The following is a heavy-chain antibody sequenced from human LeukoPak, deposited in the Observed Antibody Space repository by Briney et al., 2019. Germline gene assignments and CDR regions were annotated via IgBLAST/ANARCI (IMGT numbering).Heavy chain of an antibody. CDR1: GFTFTNYD. CDR2: IGTGGDR. J-gene: IGHJ5*02. V-gene: IGHV3-13*04. CDR3: TRGTRTGENWFDP. Sequence: GGSLRLSCAASGFTFTNYDMHWVRQPTGKGLEWVSSIGTGGDRYYPDSVKGRFTISRGNAQNPLYLQMNSLRAGDTGVYYCTRGTRTGENWFDPWGQGTLVTVSS. D-gene: IGHD7-27*01.